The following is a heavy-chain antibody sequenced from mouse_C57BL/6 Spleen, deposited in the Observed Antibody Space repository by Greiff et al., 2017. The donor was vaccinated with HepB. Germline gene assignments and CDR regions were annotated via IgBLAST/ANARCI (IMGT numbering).Heavy chain of an antibody. CDR3: ARNEDYGYDDWYFDV. CDR2: IWSGGST. Sequence: VKLVESGPGLVQPSQSLSITCTVSGFSLTSYGVHWVRQSPGKGLEWLGVIWSGGSTDYNAAFISRLSISKDNSKSQVFFKMNSLQADDTAIYYCARNEDYGYDDWYFDVWGTGTTVTVSS. D-gene: IGHD2-2*01. CDR1: GFSLTSYG. J-gene: IGHJ1*03. V-gene: IGHV2-2*01.